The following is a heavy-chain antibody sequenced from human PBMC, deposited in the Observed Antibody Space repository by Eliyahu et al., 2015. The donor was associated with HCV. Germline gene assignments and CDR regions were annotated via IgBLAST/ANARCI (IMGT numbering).Heavy chain of an antibody. J-gene: IGHJ2*01. CDR2: VYPGDSDT. CDR3: MRSQMDTSGWSSNYWYFDL. D-gene: IGHD3-22*01. Sequence: EVQLVQSGAEVKKPGESLKISCQGSGYSFTNYWIGWVRQMPGKGLEWMGIVYPGDSDTRYSPSFQGQVTISADKSIRTAYLQWSSLEASDTAIYYCMRSQMDTSGWSSNYWYFDLWGRGTLVTVSS. CDR1: GYSFTNYW. V-gene: IGHV5-51*03.